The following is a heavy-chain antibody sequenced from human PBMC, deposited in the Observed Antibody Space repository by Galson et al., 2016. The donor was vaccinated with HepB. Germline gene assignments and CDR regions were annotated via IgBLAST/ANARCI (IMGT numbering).Heavy chain of an antibody. CDR1: GFTFNKSW. D-gene: IGHD3-22*01. CDR2: INQDGRES. Sequence: SLRLSCAASGFTFNKSWMTWVRQAPGKRPEWVATINQDGRESTYVDSVKGRFIISRDNAKNSLSLQMNSLRPEDTAVYYCARKKYYYDTSPLGWFDPWGQGTLVTVSS. V-gene: IGHV3-7*03. CDR3: ARKKYYYDTSPLGWFDP. J-gene: IGHJ5*02.